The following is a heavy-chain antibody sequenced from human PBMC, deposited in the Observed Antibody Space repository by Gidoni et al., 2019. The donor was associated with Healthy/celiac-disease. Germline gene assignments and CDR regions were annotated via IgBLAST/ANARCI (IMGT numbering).Heavy chain of an antibody. CDR2: INPSGGST. CDR1: GDTVTSYY. D-gene: IGHD6-6*01. J-gene: IGHJ4*02. Sequence: QVQLVQSGAEVKKPGASVKVSCKASGDTVTSYYMHWVRQAPGQGLEWMGIINPSGGSTSYAQKFQGRVTMTRDTSTSTVYMELSSLRSEDTAVYYCAREQLEYSSSSGFDYWGQGTLVTVSS. V-gene: IGHV1-46*01. CDR3: AREQLEYSSSSGFDY.